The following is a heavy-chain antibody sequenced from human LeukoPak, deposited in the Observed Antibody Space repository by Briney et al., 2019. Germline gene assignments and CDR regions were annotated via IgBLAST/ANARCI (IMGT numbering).Heavy chain of an antibody. V-gene: IGHV4-59*01. J-gene: IGHJ5*02. CDR1: GGSISSYH. Sequence: SETLSLTCTVSGGSISSYHWSWIRQPPGKGLEWIGYIHYSGNTNYNPSLRSRVTISVDTSKNQFSLRLSSVTAADTAVYYCARARLVGIVVVPAGSEGRYWFGPWGQGTLVTVSS. CDR3: ARARLVGIVVVPAGSEGRYWFGP. CDR2: IHYSGNT. D-gene: IGHD2-2*03.